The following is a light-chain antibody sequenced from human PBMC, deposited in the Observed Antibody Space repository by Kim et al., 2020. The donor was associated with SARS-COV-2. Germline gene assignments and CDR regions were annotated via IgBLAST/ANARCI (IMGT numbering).Light chain of an antibody. CDR1: SSNIGNNF. CDR2: SNS. J-gene: IGLJ2*01. V-gene: IGLV1-47*02. Sequence: QSVLTQPPSASGTPGQRVTFSCAGSSSNIGNNFVYWYQRVPGTAPKLIIYSNSRRPSGVPDRFSGSKSGTSASLVISGLRSEDVADYYCSAWDDSLSAVVFGGGTQLTVL. CDR3: SAWDDSLSAVV.